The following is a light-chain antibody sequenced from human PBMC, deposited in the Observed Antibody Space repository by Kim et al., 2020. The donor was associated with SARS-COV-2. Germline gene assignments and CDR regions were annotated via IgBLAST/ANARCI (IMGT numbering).Light chain of an antibody. V-gene: IGKV3-20*01. CDR1: QSVSSNY. J-gene: IGKJ2*01. CDR2: GTS. CDR3: QQYGSSPPMYT. Sequence: EIVLTQSPGTLSLSPGERATLSCRASQSVSSNYLAWYQQKPGQAPRLLIYGTSSRATGIPDRFSGSRFGTDFTLTISRLEPEDFAVYYCQQYGSSPPMYTFGQGTKLEIK.